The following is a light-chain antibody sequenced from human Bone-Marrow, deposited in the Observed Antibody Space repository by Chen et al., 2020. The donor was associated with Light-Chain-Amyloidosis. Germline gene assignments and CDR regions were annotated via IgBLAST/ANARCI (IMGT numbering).Light chain of an antibody. J-gene: IGLJ3*02. CDR2: EDS. CDR1: NIVSKS. V-gene: IGLV3-21*02. CDR3: QVWARSSDRPV. Sequence: SYVLTQLSSVSVAPGQTATNACGGNNIVSKSVHWYQQKPGPAPLLVVYEDSARPSGIPERLSGYNSGTTATLAISGVEAGDSADYYCQVWARSSDRPVFGVGTKLTVL.